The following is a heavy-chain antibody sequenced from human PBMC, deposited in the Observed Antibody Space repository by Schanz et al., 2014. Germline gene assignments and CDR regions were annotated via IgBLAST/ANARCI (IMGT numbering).Heavy chain of an antibody. J-gene: IGHJ4*02. V-gene: IGHV3-7*04. CDR2: IKEDGSEK. CDR3: ARGGRDGIRASNYLDS. CDR1: GFAFSSNW. Sequence: EVQLVESGGGLVQPGGSLRLSCAGSGFAFSSNWMNWVRQAPGKGLEWVANIKEDGSEKYYVDSVKGRFTISRDNAKNSLYLQMNSLRAEDTAVYYCARGGRDGIRASNYLDSWGQGTLVTVSS. D-gene: IGHD3-10*01.